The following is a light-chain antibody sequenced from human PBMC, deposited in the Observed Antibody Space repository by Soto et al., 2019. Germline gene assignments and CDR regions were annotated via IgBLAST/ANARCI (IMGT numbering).Light chain of an antibody. CDR2: EVS. CDR3: SSYTSSSPYV. J-gene: IGLJ1*01. CDR1: SSDVGGYNY. Sequence: QSALTQPASVSGSPGQSITISCTGTSSDVGGYNYVSWYQQHPGKAPKLMIYEVSNRPSGVSNRFSGSKSGNTASLTISGLQAEDEADYYCSSYTSSSPYVFGNGTKVTVL. V-gene: IGLV2-14*01.